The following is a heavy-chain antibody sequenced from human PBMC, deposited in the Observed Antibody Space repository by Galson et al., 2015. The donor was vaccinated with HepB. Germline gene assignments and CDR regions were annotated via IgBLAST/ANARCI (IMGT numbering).Heavy chain of an antibody. CDR2: ISGSGDYT. CDR1: GFVFNDYF. V-gene: IGHV3-11*05. CDR3: TRDPRLGDY. Sequence: SLRLSCAASGFVFNDYFMTWIRQAPGKGLELISYISGSGDYTNYADSVKGRFTISRDNSQNSLYLHLNSLGAEDTAVYYCTRDPRLGDYWGQGTLVTVSS. D-gene: IGHD7-27*01. J-gene: IGHJ4*02.